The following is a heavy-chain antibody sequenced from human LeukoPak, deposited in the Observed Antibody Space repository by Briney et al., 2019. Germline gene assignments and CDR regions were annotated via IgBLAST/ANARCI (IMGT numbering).Heavy chain of an antibody. V-gene: IGHV3-7*01. CDR2: KKQDGSEK. D-gene: IGHD3-3*01. Sequence: GGSLRLSCGASGFTFSSYWMSWVRQAPGKGLEWVANKKQDGSEKYYADSVKGRFTISRHNAKNSLYLQMNSLRAEDTAVYYCASGYYDFWSGYSHSYYFDYWGQGTLVTVSS. CDR1: GFTFSSYW. CDR3: ASGYYDFWSGYSHSYYFDY. J-gene: IGHJ4*02.